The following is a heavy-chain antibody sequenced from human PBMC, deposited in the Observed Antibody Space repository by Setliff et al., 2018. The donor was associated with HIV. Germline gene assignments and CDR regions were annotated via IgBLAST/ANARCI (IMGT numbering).Heavy chain of an antibody. V-gene: IGHV4-61*09. CDR3: ARGVASYYYYMDV. D-gene: IGHD5-12*01. J-gene: IGHJ6*03. Sequence: SETLSLTCTVSGGSISSGSYYWSWIRQPAGKGLEWIGHIYTSGSTNYNPSPKSRVTISVDTSKNQFSLKLSSVTAADTAVYYCARGVASYYYYMDVWGKGTTVTVSS. CDR2: IYTSGST. CDR1: GGSISSGSYY.